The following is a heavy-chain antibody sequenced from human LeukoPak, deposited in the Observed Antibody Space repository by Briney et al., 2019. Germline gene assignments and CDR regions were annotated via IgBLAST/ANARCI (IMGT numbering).Heavy chain of an antibody. V-gene: IGHV4-34*01. J-gene: IGHJ3*02. Sequence: SETLSLTCAVYGGSFSGYYWSWIRQPPGKGLEWIGEINHSGSTNYNPSLKSRVTISADTSKNQFSLKLSSVTAADTAVYYCARLRGITMIVVKAFDIWGQGTMVTVSS. CDR2: INHSGST. D-gene: IGHD3-22*01. CDR3: ARLRGITMIVVKAFDI. CDR1: GGSFSGYY.